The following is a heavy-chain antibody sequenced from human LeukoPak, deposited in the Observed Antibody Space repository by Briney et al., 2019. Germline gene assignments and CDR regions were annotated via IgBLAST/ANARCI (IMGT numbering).Heavy chain of an antibody. Sequence: KPSETLSLTCTVSGGSISSYYWSWIRQPPGKGLEWIGYIYYSGSTNYNPSLKSRVTISVDTSKNQFSLKLSSVTAADTAVYYCARNRYSSGWYRNWGQGTLVTVSS. CDR3: ARNRYSSGWYRN. J-gene: IGHJ4*02. CDR1: GGSISSYY. D-gene: IGHD6-19*01. CDR2: IYYSGST. V-gene: IGHV4-59*12.